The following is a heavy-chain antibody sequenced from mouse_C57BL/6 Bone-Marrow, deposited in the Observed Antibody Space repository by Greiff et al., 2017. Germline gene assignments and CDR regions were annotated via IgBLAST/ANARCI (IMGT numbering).Heavy chain of an antibody. J-gene: IGHJ4*01. D-gene: IGHD2-1*01. CDR3: ATYLLNYAMDY. CDR2: IDPEDGET. Sequence: EVQLQQSGAELARPGASVKLSCKASGYTFTSYGISWVKQRTEQGLEWIGRIDPEDGETKYAPKFQGKATITADTSSNTAYLQLSSLTSEDTAVYYCATYLLNYAMDYWGQGTSVTVSS. CDR1: GYTFTSYG. V-gene: IGHV14-2*01.